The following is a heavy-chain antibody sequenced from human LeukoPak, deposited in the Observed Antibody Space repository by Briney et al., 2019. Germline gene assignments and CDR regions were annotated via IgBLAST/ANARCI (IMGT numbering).Heavy chain of an antibody. CDR2: VKHDGSEK. V-gene: IGHV3-7*03. D-gene: IGHD6-6*01. Sequence: GGSLRLSCAVSGLTFSTYWMSWVRQAPGQGLEWVANVKHDGSEKYYVDSVKGRFTISRDNAKNSLFLQMNSLRDEDTAVYYCARNGEGTAIAARWGQGTLVTVSS. CDR1: GLTFSTYW. CDR3: ARNGEGTAIAAR. J-gene: IGHJ4*02.